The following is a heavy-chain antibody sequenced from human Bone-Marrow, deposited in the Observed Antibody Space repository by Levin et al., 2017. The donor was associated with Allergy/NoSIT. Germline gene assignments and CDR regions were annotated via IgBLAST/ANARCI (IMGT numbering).Heavy chain of an antibody. CDR2: IRNKEYGEKT. CDR3: IRGYSGYYAEYFYY. CDR1: GFIFRDYA. V-gene: IGHV3-49*04. D-gene: IGHD3-22*01. Sequence: GESLKISCTVSGFIFRDYAMSWVRQAPGKGLEWVAFIRNKEYGEKTQYAASVEGRFIISKDDSTGIAYLQMNSLTVEDTAVYYCIRGYSGYYAEYFYYWGQGTVVTVSS. J-gene: IGHJ4*02.